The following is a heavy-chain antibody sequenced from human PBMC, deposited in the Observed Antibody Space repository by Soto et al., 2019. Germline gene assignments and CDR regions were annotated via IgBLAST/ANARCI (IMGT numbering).Heavy chain of an antibody. CDR1: GFTFSDSY. Sequence: QVQLVESGGGLVKPGGSLRLSCAASGFTFSDSYMSWIRQAPGKGLEWISYITFSGNTVYYADSLKGRFTISRDNAKTSLYLQMSRLRAEDTGVYYCARVSWREKYGMDVWGQGTTVTVSS. CDR3: ARVSWREKYGMDV. J-gene: IGHJ6*02. V-gene: IGHV3-11*01. CDR2: ITFSGNTV.